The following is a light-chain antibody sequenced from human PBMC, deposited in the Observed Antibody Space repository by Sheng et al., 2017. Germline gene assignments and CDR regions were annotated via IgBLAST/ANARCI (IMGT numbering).Light chain of an antibody. J-gene: IGKJ4*01. CDR2: DAY. CDR3: QQYGSSPLT. V-gene: IGKV3-20*01. Sequence: EIVLTQFPATLSLSPGERATLSCRASQSVSTYLAWYQHKPGQAPRLLIYDAYKRATGIPARFSGSGSGTDFTLTISRLEPEDFAVYYCQQYGSSPLTFGGGTKVEIK. CDR1: QSVSTY.